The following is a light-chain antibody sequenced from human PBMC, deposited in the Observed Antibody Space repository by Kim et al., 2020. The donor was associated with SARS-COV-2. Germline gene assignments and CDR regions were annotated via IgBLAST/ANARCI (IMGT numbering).Light chain of an antibody. CDR3: QVWDSSSDHYF. J-gene: IGLJ1*01. V-gene: IGLV3-21*01. CDR2: YDS. CDR1: NIGSKS. Sequence: SYELTQPPSVSVAPGKTARITCGGNNIGSKSVHWYQQKPGQAPVLVIYYDSDRPSGTPERFSGSNSGNTATLTISRVEAGDEAAYYCQVWDSSSDHYFFG.